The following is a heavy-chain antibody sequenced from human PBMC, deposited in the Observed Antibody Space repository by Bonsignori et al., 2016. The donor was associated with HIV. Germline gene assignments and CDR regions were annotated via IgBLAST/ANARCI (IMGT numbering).Heavy chain of an antibody. CDR3: AKDFDLAVAGSDF. V-gene: IGHV3-23*01. CDR2: ISSSGGGT. CDR1: GFTFSDYA. Sequence: EVQLLQSGGGLVRPGGSLRLSCAASGFTFSDYAMTWVRQAPGKGLEWVSAISSSGGGTYYADSVRGRFTISRDNFKKTVHLQMNNLRADDTAIYFCAKDFDLAVAGSDFWCPGTLVTISS. J-gene: IGHJ4*02. D-gene: IGHD6-19*01.